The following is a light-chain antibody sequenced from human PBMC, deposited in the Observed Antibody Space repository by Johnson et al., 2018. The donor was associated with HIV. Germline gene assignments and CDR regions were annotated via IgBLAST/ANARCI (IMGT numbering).Light chain of an antibody. CDR1: SSNIGNNY. CDR2: DNN. CDR3: GKWDSSLRSGF. V-gene: IGLV1-51*01. J-gene: IGLJ1*01. Sequence: QSALTQPPSVSAAPGQKVTISCSGSSSNIGNNYVSWYQQLPGTAPKLLIYDNNKRPSGIPDRFSGSKSGTSPTLGITGLKTGDEADYYCGKWDSSLRSGFFGTGSTGTVL.